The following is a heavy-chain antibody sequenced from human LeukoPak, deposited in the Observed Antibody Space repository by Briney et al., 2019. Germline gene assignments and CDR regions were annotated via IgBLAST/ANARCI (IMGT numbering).Heavy chain of an antibody. CDR2: ISYSGST. Sequence: SETLSLTCTVSGGSISSSRYYWGWVRQPPGKGLEWLGTISYSGSTYYNPSLKTRVTLSVDTSKNQFSLKLSSVTAADTAVYYCARAYYDSSGGYNWFDPWGQGTLVTVSP. CDR3: ARAYYDSSGGYNWFDP. D-gene: IGHD3-22*01. V-gene: IGHV4-39*07. J-gene: IGHJ5*02. CDR1: GGSISSSRYY.